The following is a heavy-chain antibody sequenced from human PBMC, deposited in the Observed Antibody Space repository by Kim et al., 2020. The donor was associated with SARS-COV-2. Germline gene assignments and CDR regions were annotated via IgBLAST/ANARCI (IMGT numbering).Heavy chain of an antibody. CDR2: AFHSGTT. V-gene: IGHV4-39*07. D-gene: IGHD3-22*01. CDR3: ARFHSGYWYFDL. J-gene: IGHJ2*01. CDR1: GASLSSNEYY. Sequence: SETLSLTCSVSGASLSSNEYYWVWIRQPPGRGLEWIGNAFHSGTTYLSPSLKSRVIISVDRSRNEFSLRLNSVTAADTAVYFCARFHSGYWYFDLWGRGALVTVSS.